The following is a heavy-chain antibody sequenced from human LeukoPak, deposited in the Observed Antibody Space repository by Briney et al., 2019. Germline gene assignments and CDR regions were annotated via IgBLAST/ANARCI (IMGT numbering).Heavy chain of an antibody. V-gene: IGHV3-48*02. CDR2: IDPSSSTI. J-gene: IGHJ4*02. CDR3: ARGAYSSGPDY. Sequence: TGGSLRLSCAASGFTISLYSMNWVRQAPGKGLEWVSYIDPSSSTILYADSVKGRFTMSRDNAKNSLYLQINSLRDEDTAVYYCARGAYSSGPDYWGQGALVTVSS. D-gene: IGHD6-19*01. CDR1: GFTISLYS.